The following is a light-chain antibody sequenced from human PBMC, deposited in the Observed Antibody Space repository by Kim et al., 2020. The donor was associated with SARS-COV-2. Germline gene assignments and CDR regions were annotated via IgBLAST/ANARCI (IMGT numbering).Light chain of an antibody. Sequence: SSGLTQDPAVSVVLGQTVRITCQGDSLRSYYATWYQQKPRQAPLLVIFGRNNRPSGIPDRFSGSTSGNTASLTISGAQAEDDADFYCQSRDSGGNVVFGGGTKLTVL. CDR1: SLRSYY. CDR2: GRN. J-gene: IGLJ2*01. CDR3: QSRDSGGNVV. V-gene: IGLV3-19*01.